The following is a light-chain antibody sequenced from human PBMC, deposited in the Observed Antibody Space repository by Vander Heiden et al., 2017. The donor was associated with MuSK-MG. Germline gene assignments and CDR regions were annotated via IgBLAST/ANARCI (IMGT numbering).Light chain of an antibody. Sequence: IVMTQSLDSLAVSLGESATLNCKSSHTILARSNHKVSVSWFQQKPGQPPRLLIDGASTREAGVPDRCSGRGSGNDFTLTIDSLQVEDVAVYYCQQINWTPSTFGRGTKLEIK. CDR2: GAS. CDR1: HTILARSNHKVS. J-gene: IGKJ2*01. CDR3: QQINWTPST. V-gene: IGKV4-1*01.